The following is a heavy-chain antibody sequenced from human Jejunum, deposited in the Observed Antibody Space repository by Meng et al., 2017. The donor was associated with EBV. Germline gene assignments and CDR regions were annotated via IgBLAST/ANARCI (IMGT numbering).Heavy chain of an antibody. CDR2: MNPNSGNT. D-gene: IGHD3-10*01. J-gene: IGHJ4*02. Sequence: QVQLVQSGAEVKKPGASVKVSCKASGHTFTSYDINCVRQATGQGLEWMGWMNPNSGNTGYAQKFQGRVTMTRNTSISTAYMEMSSLTSEDTAVYYCARERNYYGSGSYESFDYWGQGTLVTVSA. CDR1: GHTFTSYD. V-gene: IGHV1-8*01. CDR3: ARERNYYGSGSYESFDY.